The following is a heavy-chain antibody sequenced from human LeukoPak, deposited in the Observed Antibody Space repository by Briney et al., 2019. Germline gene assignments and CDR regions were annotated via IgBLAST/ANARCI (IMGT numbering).Heavy chain of an antibody. J-gene: IGHJ6*02. CDR3: ARGYSDYGDYPRYYYGMDV. D-gene: IGHD4-17*01. CDR1: GYTFTSYY. Sequence: GASVKVSCKASGYTFTSYYMHWVRQAPGQGLEWMGIINPSGGTTSYAQKFQGRVTMTRDTSTSTVYMELSSLRSEDTAVYYCARGYSDYGDYPRYYYGMDVWGQGTTVTVSS. V-gene: IGHV1-46*01. CDR2: INPSGGTT.